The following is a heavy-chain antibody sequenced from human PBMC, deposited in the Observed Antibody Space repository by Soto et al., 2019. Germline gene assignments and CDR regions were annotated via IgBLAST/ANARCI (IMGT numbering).Heavy chain of an antibody. D-gene: IGHD1-26*01. CDR2: IKQDGSEK. Sequence: SLRLSCAASGFTFSSYWTSWVRQAPGKGLEWVANIKQDGSEKYYVDSVKGRFTISRDNAKNSLYLQMNSLRAEDTAVYYCARDSVPYSGRYYHWDYYGMDVWGRGNTVTVSS. V-gene: IGHV3-7*03. CDR3: ARDSVPYSGRYYHWDYYGMDV. J-gene: IGHJ6*02. CDR1: GFTFSSYW.